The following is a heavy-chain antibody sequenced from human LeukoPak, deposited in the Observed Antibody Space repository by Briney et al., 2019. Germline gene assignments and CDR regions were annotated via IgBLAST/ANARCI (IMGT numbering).Heavy chain of an antibody. Sequence: GGSLRLSCAASGFTFSTYWMSWVRQAPGKGLEWVANMKEDGSEKYYVESVKGRFTISRDNAKNSLYLQMNSLRAEDTAVYYCARDYPYYYDGMWYCDYWGQGTLVSVSS. CDR1: GFTFSTYW. CDR3: ARDYPYYYDGMWYCDY. CDR2: MKEDGSEK. V-gene: IGHV3-7*01. J-gene: IGHJ4*02. D-gene: IGHD3-22*01.